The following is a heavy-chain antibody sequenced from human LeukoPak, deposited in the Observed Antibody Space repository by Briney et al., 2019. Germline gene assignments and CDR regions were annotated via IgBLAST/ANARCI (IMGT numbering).Heavy chain of an antibody. CDR2: INPNSGGT. Sequence: PWASVKVSCKASGYTFTGYYMHWVRQAPGQGLEWMGWINPNSGGTNYAQKFQGRVTMTRDTSISTAYMELSRLRSDDTAVYYCARDIVVEPAASLHRGNWFDPWGQGTLVTVSS. CDR3: ARDIVVEPAASLHRGNWFDP. V-gene: IGHV1-2*02. CDR1: GYTFTGYY. D-gene: IGHD2-2*01. J-gene: IGHJ5*02.